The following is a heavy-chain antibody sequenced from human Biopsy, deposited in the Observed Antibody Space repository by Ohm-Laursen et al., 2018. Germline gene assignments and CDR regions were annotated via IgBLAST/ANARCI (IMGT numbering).Heavy chain of an antibody. Sequence: SETLSLTCTVSGDSISSYYWSWIRQPPGKGLVWIGYVSYTGSTDYNPSLQSRVTISVDTSKNHFPLRLRSVTPADTAIYYCARDRGYYSDRTVPGYYDLWGRGTLVTVSS. CDR2: VSYTGST. J-gene: IGHJ2*01. CDR1: GDSISSYY. V-gene: IGHV4-59*01. CDR3: ARDRGYYSDRTVPGYYDL. D-gene: IGHD3-22*01.